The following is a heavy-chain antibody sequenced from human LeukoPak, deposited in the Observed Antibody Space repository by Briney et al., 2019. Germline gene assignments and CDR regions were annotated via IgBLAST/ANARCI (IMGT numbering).Heavy chain of an antibody. D-gene: IGHD2-2*01. CDR2: LSGSGGST. J-gene: IGHJ4*02. CDR3: AKFEGLCGSANTCYHFDC. CDR1: GFTFSTYA. V-gene: IGHV3-23*01. Sequence: GGSLRLSCDASGFTFSTYAMSWVRQAPGEGLEWVSGLSGSGGSTWYADSVKGRFTISRDNSKNTVYLHMNSLRAEDTAVYYCAKFEGLCGSANTCYHFDCWGQGTLVTDSS.